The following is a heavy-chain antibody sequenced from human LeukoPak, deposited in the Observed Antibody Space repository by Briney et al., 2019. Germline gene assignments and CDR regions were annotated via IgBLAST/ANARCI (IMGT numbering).Heavy chain of an antibody. Sequence: SETLSLTCAVYGGSFSGYYWSWIRQPPGKGLEWIGEINHSGSTNYNPSLKSRVTISVDTSKNQFSLKLSSVTAADTAVYYCARFPLFGGVRSYYGMDVWGQGTTVTVSS. J-gene: IGHJ6*02. D-gene: IGHD3-3*01. CDR1: GGSFSGYY. CDR2: INHSGST. CDR3: ARFPLFGGVRSYYGMDV. V-gene: IGHV4-34*01.